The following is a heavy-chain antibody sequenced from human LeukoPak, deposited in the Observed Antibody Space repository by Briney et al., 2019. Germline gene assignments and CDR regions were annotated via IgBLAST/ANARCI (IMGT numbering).Heavy chain of an antibody. D-gene: IGHD3-22*01. J-gene: IGHJ4*02. CDR2: IYYSGST. CDR1: GGSISSSSYY. Sequence: PSETLSLTCNVSGGSISSSSYYWGWIRQPPGKGLEWIGTIYYSGSTYYNPSLKSRVTISVDTSKNQFSLKVSSVTAADTAVYYCARHSEKVDSSGFDYWGQGTLVTVSS. CDR3: ARHSEKVDSSGFDY. V-gene: IGHV4-39*01.